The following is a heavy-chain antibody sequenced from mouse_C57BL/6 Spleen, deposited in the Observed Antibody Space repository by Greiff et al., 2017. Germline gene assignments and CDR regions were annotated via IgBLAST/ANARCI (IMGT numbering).Heavy chain of an antibody. CDR1: GFTFSSYA. CDR3: TREGTAQYYFDY. Sequence: EVMLVESGEGLVKPGGSLKLSCAASGFTFSSYAMSWVRQTPEKRLEWVAYISSGGDYIYYADTVKGRFTISRDNARNTLYLQMSSLKSEDTAMYYCTREGTAQYYFDYWGQGTTLTVSS. CDR2: ISSGGDYI. J-gene: IGHJ2*01. V-gene: IGHV5-9-1*02. D-gene: IGHD3-2*02.